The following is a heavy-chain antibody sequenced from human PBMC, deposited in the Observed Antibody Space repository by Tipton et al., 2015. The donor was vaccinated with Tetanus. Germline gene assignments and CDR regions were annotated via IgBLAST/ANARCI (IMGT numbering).Heavy chain of an antibody. CDR2: SWYDGTDK. V-gene: IGHV3-33*01. D-gene: IGHD2-15*01. Sequence: SLRLSCAASGFIFSSYGIHWCRQAPGKGLEWVAVSWYDGTDKYYADSVKGRFTISRDTSKNTLYLQMNSLRAEDTAVYYCAREADCSGGSCFSGDFDNWGQGTQVTVSS. J-gene: IGHJ4*02. CDR3: AREADCSGGSCFSGDFDN. CDR1: GFIFSSYG.